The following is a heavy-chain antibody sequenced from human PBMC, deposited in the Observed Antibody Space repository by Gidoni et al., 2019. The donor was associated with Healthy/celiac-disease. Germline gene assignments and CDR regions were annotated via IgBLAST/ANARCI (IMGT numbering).Heavy chain of an antibody. CDR3: ARGAGTMIVRGFDP. CDR1: GGSFSGYY. V-gene: IGHV4-34*01. Sequence: QVQLQQWGAGLLNHSETLSLTCAVYGGSFSGYYWSWIRQPPGKGLEWIGEINHSGSTNYNPSLKSRVTISVDTSKNQFSLKLSSVTAADTAVYYCARGAGTMIVRGFDPWGQGTLVTVSS. J-gene: IGHJ5*02. CDR2: INHSGST. D-gene: IGHD3-22*01.